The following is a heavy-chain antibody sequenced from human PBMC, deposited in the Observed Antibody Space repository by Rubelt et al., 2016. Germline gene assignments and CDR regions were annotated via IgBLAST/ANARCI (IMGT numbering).Heavy chain of an antibody. J-gene: IGHJ4*02. V-gene: IGHV3-66*01. CDR3: AREWLGNLFY. D-gene: IGHD6-19*01. Sequence: EAQLVESGGGLVQPGGSLRLTCEASGLSVSTNYMTWVRQAPGKGLEWVSIISGGGRTYYADSVKGRFTITRDNFKNTMYLQMNSLRTEDTAVYLCAREWLGNLFYWGQGALVSVSS. CDR1: GLSVSTNY. CDR2: ISGGGRT.